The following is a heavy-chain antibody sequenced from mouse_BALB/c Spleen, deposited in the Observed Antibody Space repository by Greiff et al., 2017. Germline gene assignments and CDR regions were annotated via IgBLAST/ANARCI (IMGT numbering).Heavy chain of an antibody. CDR3: ARSYYYWYFDV. V-gene: IGHV5-12-2*01. D-gene: IGHD1-1*01. J-gene: IGHJ1*01. CDR1: GFTFSSYT. CDR2: ISNGGGST. Sequence: VQLKQSGGGLVQPGGSLKLSCAASGFTFSSYTMSWVRQTPEKRLEWVAYISNGGGSTYYPDTVKGRFTISRDNAKNTLYLQMSSLKSEDTAMYYCARSYYYWYFDVWGAGTTVTVSS.